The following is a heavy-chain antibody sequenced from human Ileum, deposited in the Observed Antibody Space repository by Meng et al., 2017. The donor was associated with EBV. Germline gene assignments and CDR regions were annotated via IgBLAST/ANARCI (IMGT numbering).Heavy chain of an antibody. V-gene: IGHV4-39*01. D-gene: IGHD4-17*01. CDR3: AMGPDYAKTGY. J-gene: IGHJ4*02. CDR1: GGSISSSNYC. Sequence: QLLLQESGPGLLKPSETLSLTGSVSGGSISSSNYCWGWIRQPQGKGLEWIQSICYTDYTYYNPSLKSRVTISADKSKNQFSLSLNSLTAADTAVYYCAMGPDYAKTGYWGQGTLVTVSS. CDR2: ICYTDYT.